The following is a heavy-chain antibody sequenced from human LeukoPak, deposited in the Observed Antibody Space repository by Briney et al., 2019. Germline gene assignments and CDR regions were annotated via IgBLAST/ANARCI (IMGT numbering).Heavy chain of an antibody. CDR2: IKEDGSDT. J-gene: IGHJ6*04. D-gene: IGHD3-16*01. CDR3: VRESSVWVGPGIGRPLDV. Sequence: GRSLRLSCAVSGFTFSDYWMTWVRQAPGRGLEWVANIKEDGSDTQYVDSVQGRFTISRDNAENSLYLQMNSLRAEDTAVYYCVRESSVWVGPGIGRPLDVWGKGTAVTVSS. V-gene: IGHV3-7*01. CDR1: GFTFSDYW.